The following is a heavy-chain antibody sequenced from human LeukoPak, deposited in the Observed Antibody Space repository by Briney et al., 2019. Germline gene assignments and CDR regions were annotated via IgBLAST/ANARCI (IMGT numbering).Heavy chain of an antibody. CDR3: ASSGSYRFDY. CDR2: ITASGTAM. Sequence: GGSLRLSCAASGVTFSSYSMNWVRQAPGKGLEWVSHITASGTAMFYADSVRGRFTISRDNAKNSLYLQMNSLRDEDAAVYYCASSGSYRFDYWGQGTLVTVSS. D-gene: IGHD1-26*01. V-gene: IGHV3-48*02. J-gene: IGHJ4*02. CDR1: GVTFSSYS.